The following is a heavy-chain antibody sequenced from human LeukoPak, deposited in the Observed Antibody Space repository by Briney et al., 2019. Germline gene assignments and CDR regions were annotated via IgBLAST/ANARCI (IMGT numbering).Heavy chain of an antibody. J-gene: IGHJ6*02. V-gene: IGHV4-59*08. CDR3: ARSKDYYYGMDV. CDR1: GGSISSYY. CDR2: IYYSGCT. Sequence: SETLSLTCTVSGGSISSYYWSWIRQPPGKGLEWIGYIYYSGCTNYNPSLKSRVTISVDTSKNQFSLKLSSVTAADTAVYYCARSKDYYYGMDVWGQGTTVTVSS.